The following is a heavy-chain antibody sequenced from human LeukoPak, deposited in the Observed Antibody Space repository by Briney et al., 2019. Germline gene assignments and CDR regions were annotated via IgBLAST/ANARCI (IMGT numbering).Heavy chain of an antibody. V-gene: IGHV1-18*04. CDR1: GYTFTSYG. CDR2: ISAYNGNT. D-gene: IGHD4-17*01. Sequence: ASVKVSCKASGYTFTSYGISWVRRAPGQGLEWMGWISAYNGNTNYAQKLQGRVTMTTDTSTSTAYMELRSLRSDDTAVYYCARDRDYGDFGRFDYWGQGTLVTVSS. CDR3: ARDRDYGDFGRFDY. J-gene: IGHJ4*02.